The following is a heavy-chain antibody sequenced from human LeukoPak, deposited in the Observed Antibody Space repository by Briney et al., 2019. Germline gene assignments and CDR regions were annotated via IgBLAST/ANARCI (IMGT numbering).Heavy chain of an antibody. CDR3: ARDHCGGSCQSDAFDI. CDR1: GGSISSYY. D-gene: IGHD2-15*01. J-gene: IGHJ3*02. V-gene: IGHV4-4*07. CDR2: IYTSGST. Sequence: SETLSLTCTVSGGSISSYYWSWLRQPAGKGLEWIGRIYTSGSTNYNPSLKSRVTMSVDTSKNQFSLKLSSATAADTAVYYCARDHCGGSCQSDAFDIWGQGTMVTVSS.